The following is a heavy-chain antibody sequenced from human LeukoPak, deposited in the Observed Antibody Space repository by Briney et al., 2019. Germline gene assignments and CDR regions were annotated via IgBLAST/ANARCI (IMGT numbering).Heavy chain of an antibody. CDR2: INSDGSST. J-gene: IGHJ4*02. CDR3: ARGGLSFTYYYDSSGYYPFDY. V-gene: IGHV3-74*01. Sequence: GGSLRLSCAASGFTFSSYWTHWVRQAPGKGLVWVSRINSDGSSTSYADSVKGRFTISRDNAKNTLYLQMNSLRAEDTAVYYCARGGLSFTYYYDSSGYYPFDYWGQGTLVTVSS. CDR1: GFTFSSYW. D-gene: IGHD3-22*01.